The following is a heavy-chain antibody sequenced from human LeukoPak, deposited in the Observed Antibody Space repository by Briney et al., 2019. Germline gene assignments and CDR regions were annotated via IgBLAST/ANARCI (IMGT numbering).Heavy chain of an antibody. CDR2: FYSNGVT. V-gene: IGHV3-53*01. J-gene: IGHJ4*02. D-gene: IGHD1-26*01. CDR1: GFTVSNNY. Sequence: PPGGSLRLSCAASGFTVSNNYITWVRQAPGEGLEWVSVFYSNGVTRYADSVKGRFTISRDNSKNTLYLQMNSLRAEDTAVYYCAKDTRYSGSYYFVFDYWGQGTLVTVSS. CDR3: AKDTRYSGSYYFVFDY.